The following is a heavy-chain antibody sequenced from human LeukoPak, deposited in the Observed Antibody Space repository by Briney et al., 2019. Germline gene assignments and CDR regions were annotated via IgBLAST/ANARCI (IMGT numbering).Heavy chain of an antibody. V-gene: IGHV4-59*01. CDR2: IYYSGST. D-gene: IGHD3-10*01. Sequence: PSETLSLTCTVSGGSISSYYWSWIRQPPGKGLEWIGYIYYSGSTNYNPSLKSRVTISVDTSKNQFSLKLSSVTAADTAVYYCASRTGFGEFDYWGQGTLVTVSS. CDR1: GGSISSYY. J-gene: IGHJ4*02. CDR3: ASRTGFGEFDY.